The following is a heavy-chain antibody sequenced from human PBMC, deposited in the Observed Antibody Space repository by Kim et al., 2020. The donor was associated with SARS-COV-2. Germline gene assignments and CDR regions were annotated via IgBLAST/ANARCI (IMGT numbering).Heavy chain of an antibody. CDR3: ASLVGATGAFDI. V-gene: IGHV3-23*01. D-gene: IGHD1-26*01. CDR2: LSGSGGNT. CDR1: GFTFSDYA. J-gene: IGHJ3*02. Sequence: GGSLRLSCAASGFTFSDYAMSWVRQAPGKGLEFISSLSGSGGNTKTADSVKGRFTISRDNSKNMLYLQMNSLRAEDTAVYYCASLVGATGAFDIWGHGT.